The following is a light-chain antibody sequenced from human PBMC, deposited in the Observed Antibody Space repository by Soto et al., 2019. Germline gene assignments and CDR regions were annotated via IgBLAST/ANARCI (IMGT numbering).Light chain of an antibody. CDR1: QSISSW. V-gene: IGKV1-5*03. Sequence: EIQMTQSPSTMSASVGDRVTITCRASQSISSWLAWHQHKPGKAPKLLISKASNLESGVPSRFSGSGSGTDFTLTISSMKPDDSATYYCQQYNSYRAFGQGTKVDIK. J-gene: IGKJ1*01. CDR2: KAS. CDR3: QQYNSYRA.